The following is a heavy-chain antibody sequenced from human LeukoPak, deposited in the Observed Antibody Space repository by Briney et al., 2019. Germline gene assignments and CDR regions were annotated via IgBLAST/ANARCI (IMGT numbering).Heavy chain of an antibody. V-gene: IGHV3-21*04. D-gene: IGHD6-13*01. CDR3: AKGPQGGIAAAGIDY. Sequence: PGGSLRLSCAASGFTFSSYSMNWVRQAPGKGLEWVSSIDSTSSYIYYADSVKGRFTISRDNAKNSLYPQMNSLRAEDTALYYCAKGPQGGIAAAGIDYWGQGTLVTVSS. J-gene: IGHJ4*02. CDR1: GFTFSSYS. CDR2: IDSTSSYI.